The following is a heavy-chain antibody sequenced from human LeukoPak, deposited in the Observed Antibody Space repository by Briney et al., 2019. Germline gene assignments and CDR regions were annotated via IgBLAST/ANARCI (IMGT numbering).Heavy chain of an antibody. J-gene: IGHJ4*02. CDR2: IYSGGNT. CDR3: ARVERGNYFDY. CDR1: GFTVSSNY. Sequence: PGGSLRLPCAASGFTVSSNYMSWVRQAPGRGLEWVSVIYSGGNTYYADSVKGRFTISRDNSKNTLYLQMNSLRAEDTAVYYCARVERGNYFDYWGQGTLVTVSS. V-gene: IGHV3-53*01. D-gene: IGHD3-10*01.